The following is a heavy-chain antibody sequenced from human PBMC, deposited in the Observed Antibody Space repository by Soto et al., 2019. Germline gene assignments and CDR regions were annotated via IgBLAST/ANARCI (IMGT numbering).Heavy chain of an antibody. J-gene: IGHJ1*01. CDR2: ISGSGAST. D-gene: IGHD6-19*01. CDR3: AKGVPGITVAGTGYFQH. V-gene: IGHV3-23*01. CDR1: GFTFSSYA. Sequence: EVQLLESGGGLVQPGGSLRLSCAASGFTFSSYAMSWVRQAPGKGLEWVSVISGSGASTYYADSVKGRFTISRDNSKKTVYLQMNSLRAEDTAVYYCAKGVPGITVAGTGYFQHWGQGTLVTVSS.